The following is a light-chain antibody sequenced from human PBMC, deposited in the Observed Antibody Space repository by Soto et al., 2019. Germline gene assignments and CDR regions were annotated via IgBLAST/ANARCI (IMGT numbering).Light chain of an antibody. CDR2: DVN. CDR1: SSDVGAYNY. J-gene: IGLJ1*01. CDR3: SSYTGSSTLYV. V-gene: IGLV2-14*01. Sequence: QPALTQPASLSGSPGQSITISCTGTSSDVGAYNYVSWYQQHPGKAPKLMIFDVNNRPSGVSNRFSGSKSGNTASLTISGLQAEDEADYYCSSYTGSSTLYVFGTGTKVTVL.